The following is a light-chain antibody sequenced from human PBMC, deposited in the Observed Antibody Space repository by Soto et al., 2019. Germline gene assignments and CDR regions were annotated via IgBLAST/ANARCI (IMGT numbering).Light chain of an antibody. CDR3: SAWDDSLSGPV. Sequence: QLVLTQPPSASGTPGQRVTISCSGSSSNIGSNYVYWYRQLPGTAPNVLIYRNDERPSGVPDRFSGSKSGSSASLAISGLRSEDEADYCCSAWDDSLSGPVFGRGTQLTVL. J-gene: IGLJ7*01. CDR2: RND. V-gene: IGLV1-47*01. CDR1: SSNIGSNY.